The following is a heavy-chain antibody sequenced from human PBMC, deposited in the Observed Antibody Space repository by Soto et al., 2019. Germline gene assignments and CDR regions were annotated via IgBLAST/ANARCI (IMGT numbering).Heavy chain of an antibody. D-gene: IGHD2-2*01. CDR2: IYYTGSI. CDR1: GGSISNSLNY. CDR3: ARQGRCTISTCYDVGSHYNYFNP. J-gene: IGHJ5*02. V-gene: IGHV4-39*01. Sequence: QLQLQESSPGLVKPSETLSLTCTVSGGSISNSLNYWGWIRQPPGKGLEWIGTIYYTGSIYYNPSLKSRDTISIDTSRNQFSLRLSSVTAADTAVYYCARQGRCTISTCYDVGSHYNYFNPWGQGTLVTVST.